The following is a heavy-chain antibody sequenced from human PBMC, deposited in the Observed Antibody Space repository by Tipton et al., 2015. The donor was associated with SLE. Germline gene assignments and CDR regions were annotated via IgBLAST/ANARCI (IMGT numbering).Heavy chain of an antibody. CDR3: ANNDFWSGYHAFDI. Sequence: TLSLTCTVSGGSISSSSYYWGWIRQPPGKGLEWIGSIYYSGSTYYNPSLKSRVTISVDTSKNQFSLKLSSVTAADTAVYYCANNDFWSGYHAFDIWGQGTMVTVSS. CDR1: GGSISSSSYY. D-gene: IGHD3-3*01. J-gene: IGHJ3*02. V-gene: IGHV4-39*07. CDR2: IYYSGST.